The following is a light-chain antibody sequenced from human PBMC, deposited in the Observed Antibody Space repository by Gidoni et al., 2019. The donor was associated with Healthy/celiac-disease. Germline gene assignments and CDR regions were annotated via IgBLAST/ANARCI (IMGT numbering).Light chain of an antibody. CDR3: QQRSNWPPYT. V-gene: IGKV3-11*01. CDR1: QSVSRY. J-gene: IGKJ2*01. Sequence: PGERATLSFRASQSVSRYLAWYQQKPGQAPRLLIYDASNRATGIPARFSGSGSGTDFTLTISSLEPEDFAVYYCQQRSNWPPYTFGQGTKLEIK. CDR2: DAS.